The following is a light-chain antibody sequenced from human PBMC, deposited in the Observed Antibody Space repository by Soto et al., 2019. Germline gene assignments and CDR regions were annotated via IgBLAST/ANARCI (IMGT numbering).Light chain of an antibody. J-gene: IGKJ1*01. V-gene: IGKV1-39*01. CDR3: QQSYTSPWT. CDR2: AAS. Sequence: DLPMTQSPSSLSASVGDRVTITCRASQSILTYLNWFQQKPGKAPKLLMYAASSLQGGVPSRFSGSGSGTDFTLTISSLQPEDFATYFCQQSYTSPWTFGQGTKVEIK. CDR1: QSILTY.